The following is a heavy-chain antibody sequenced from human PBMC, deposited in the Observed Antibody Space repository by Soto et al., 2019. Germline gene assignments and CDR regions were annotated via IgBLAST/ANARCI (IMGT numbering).Heavy chain of an antibody. V-gene: IGHV3-21*01. CDR1: GFTLSRHT. CDR3: VRDYYDTSGYPNTFDM. CDR2: IGSRTSDI. D-gene: IGHD3-22*01. Sequence: LRLFCAASGFTLSRHTMNWVRQAPGKGLEWVSFIGSRTSDIYYADSVKGRFTISRDNAKNSLYLDLTRLRAEDTAVYFCVRDYYDTSGYPNTFDMWGQGTMVTVSS. J-gene: IGHJ3*02.